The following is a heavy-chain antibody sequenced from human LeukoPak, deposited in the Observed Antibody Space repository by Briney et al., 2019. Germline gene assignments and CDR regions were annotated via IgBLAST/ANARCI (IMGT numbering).Heavy chain of an antibody. CDR2: INPNSGDT. CDR1: GYTFTSYG. CDR3: AKVQYLTLDAFDI. Sequence: ASVKVSCKASGYTFTSYGISWVRQAPGQGLEWMGWINPNSGDTNYAQKFQGRVALTRDTSITTSYMDLSGLRSDDTAVYYCAKVQYLTLDAFDIWGRGTMVTVS. J-gene: IGHJ3*02. D-gene: IGHD2-21*02. V-gene: IGHV1-2*02.